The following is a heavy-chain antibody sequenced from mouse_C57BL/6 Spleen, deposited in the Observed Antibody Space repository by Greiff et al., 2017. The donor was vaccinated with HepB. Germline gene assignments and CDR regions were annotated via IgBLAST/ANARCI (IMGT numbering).Heavy chain of an antibody. CDR3: AREDGSGRFAY. D-gene: IGHD1-1*01. CDR2: IDPSDSET. CDR1: GYTFTSYW. Sequence: VQLQQPGAELVRPGSSVKLSCKASGYTFTSYWMHWVKQRPIQGLEWIGNIDPSDSETHYNQKFKDKATLTVDKSSSTAYMQLSSLTSEDSAVYYCAREDGSGRFAYWGQGTLVTVSA. J-gene: IGHJ3*01. V-gene: IGHV1-52*01.